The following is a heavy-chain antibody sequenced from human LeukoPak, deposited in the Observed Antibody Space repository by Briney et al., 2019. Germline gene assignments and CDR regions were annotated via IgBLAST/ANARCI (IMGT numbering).Heavy chain of an antibody. D-gene: IGHD3-10*01. J-gene: IGHJ4*02. CDR2: INHSGST. Sequence: PSETLSLTCAVYGGSFSGYYWSWIRQPPGKGLEWIGEINHSGSTNYNPSLKSRVTISADTSKNQFSLKLGSVTAADTAVYYCARLRRSRGDYWGQGTLVTVSS. V-gene: IGHV4-34*01. CDR3: ARLRRSRGDY. CDR1: GGSFSGYY.